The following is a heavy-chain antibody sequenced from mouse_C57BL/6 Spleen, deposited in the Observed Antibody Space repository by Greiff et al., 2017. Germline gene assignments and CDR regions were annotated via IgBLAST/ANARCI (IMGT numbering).Heavy chain of an antibody. CDR3: IYYDYDGAY. V-gene: IGHV6-6*01. CDR1: GFTFSDAW. D-gene: IGHD2-4*01. J-gene: IGHJ3*01. Sequence: EVKVEESGGGLVQPGGSMKLSCAASGFTFSDAWMDWVRQSPEKGLEWVAEIRNKANNHATYYAESVKGRFTISRDDSKSSVYLQMNSVRAEDTGIYYCIYYDYDGAYWGQGTLVTVSA. CDR2: IRNKANNHAT.